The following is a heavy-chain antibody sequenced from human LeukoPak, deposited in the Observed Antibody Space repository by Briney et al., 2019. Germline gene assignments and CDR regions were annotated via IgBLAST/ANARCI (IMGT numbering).Heavy chain of an antibody. Sequence: GGSLRLSCAASGFTFSSYAMSWVRQAPGKGLEWVSAISGSGGSTYYADSVKGRFTISRDNSKNTMYLKMNSLRAEDTAVYYCAKDGYCSGGRCYSDAFDIWGQGTMVTVSS. CDR1: GFTFSSYA. J-gene: IGHJ3*02. D-gene: IGHD2-15*01. CDR3: AKDGYCSGGRCYSDAFDI. V-gene: IGHV3-23*01. CDR2: ISGSGGST.